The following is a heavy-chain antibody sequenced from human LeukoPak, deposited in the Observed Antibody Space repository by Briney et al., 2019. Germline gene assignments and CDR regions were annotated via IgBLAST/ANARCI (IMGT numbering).Heavy chain of an antibody. J-gene: IGHJ2*01. D-gene: IGHD2-2*01. V-gene: IGHV3-53*01. CDR3: TREKSVIVPSSYYYFDL. CDR1: GFNVSSNY. Sequence: GGSLRLSCAASGFNVSSNYMSWVRQAPGKGLEWVSLIYSDGSTYFADSVKGRFFISRDNSKNTLYLQMSSLRADDTAVYYCTREKSVIVPSSYYYFDLWGRGTRVTVSS. CDR2: IYSDGST.